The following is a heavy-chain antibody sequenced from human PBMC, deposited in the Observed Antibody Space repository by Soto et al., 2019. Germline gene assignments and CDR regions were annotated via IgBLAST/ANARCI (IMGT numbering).Heavy chain of an antibody. CDR3: ASAEPGIGATGRDEYFQH. D-gene: IGHD6-13*01. Sequence: PSETLSLTCTVSGGSISSYYWSWIQQPPGKGLEWIGYIYYSGSTNYTPSLKSRFTISVDTSKNQFSLNLSSVTDAATAVYYCASAEPGIGATGRDEYFQHWGQGTLVTVSS. CDR1: GGSISSYY. J-gene: IGHJ1*01. V-gene: IGHV4-59*01. CDR2: IYYSGST.